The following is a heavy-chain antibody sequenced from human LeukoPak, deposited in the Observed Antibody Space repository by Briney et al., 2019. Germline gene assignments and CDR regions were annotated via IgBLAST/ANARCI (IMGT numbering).Heavy chain of an antibody. CDR1: GYTFTSYG. CDR3: ARGGSSGWRTPNDDY. D-gene: IGHD6-19*01. CDR2: ISAYNGNT. V-gene: IGHV1-18*01. Sequence: RGASVKVSCKASGYTFTSYGISWVRQAPGQGLEWMGWISAYNGNTNYAQKLQGRVTMTTDTSTSTAYMELRSLRSDDTAVYYCARGGSSGWRTPNDDYWGQGTLVTVSS. J-gene: IGHJ4*02.